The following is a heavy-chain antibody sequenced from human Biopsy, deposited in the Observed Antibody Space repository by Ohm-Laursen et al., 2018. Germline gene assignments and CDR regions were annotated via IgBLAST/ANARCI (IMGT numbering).Heavy chain of an antibody. CDR1: GGTFTNYA. D-gene: IGHD3-22*01. V-gene: IGHV1-69*06. J-gene: IGHJ2*01. CDR3: ARFPLGAYDSSGSYRAVENWYFDL. CDR2: IIPLFNTA. Sequence: VASVKVSCKFSGGTFTNYAISWVRQAPGQGLEWVGGIIPLFNTANYAQKFQGRVTITADKSTTTAYMGLSSLRSEDTAIYYCARFPLGAYDSSGSYRAVENWYFDLWGRGTLVTVSS.